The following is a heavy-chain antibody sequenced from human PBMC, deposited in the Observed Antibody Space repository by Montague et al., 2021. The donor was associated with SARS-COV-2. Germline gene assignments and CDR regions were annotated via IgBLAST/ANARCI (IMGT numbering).Heavy chain of an antibody. Sequence: SETLSLTCSVSGASIKSYYWTWVRQSPGKGLQWIGYTYYSGSTSYDPSLQSRLTMTVDTSKNQFTLRLMSVTAADSAVYYCARVEGMIGGITHFDYWGQGVPVTVSS. CDR2: TYYSGST. CDR3: ARVEGMIGGITHFDY. V-gene: IGHV4-59*01. D-gene: IGHD2-21*01. J-gene: IGHJ4*02. CDR1: GASIKSYY.